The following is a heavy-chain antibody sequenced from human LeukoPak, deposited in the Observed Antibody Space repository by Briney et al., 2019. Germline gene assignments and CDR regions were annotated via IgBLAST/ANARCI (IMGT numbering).Heavy chain of an antibody. Sequence: SETLSLTCTVSGGSISSGSYYWSWIRQPPGKGLEWIGYIYYSGNTNYNPSLESRVTISVDTSRNQFSLRLNSVTAADTAVYYCARDDWIPGSCSRSIGCLDAFDVWGQGTMVTVSS. CDR1: GGSISSGSYY. D-gene: IGHD2-2*03. V-gene: IGHV4-61*01. J-gene: IGHJ3*01. CDR2: IYYSGNT. CDR3: ARDDWIPGSCSRSIGCLDAFDV.